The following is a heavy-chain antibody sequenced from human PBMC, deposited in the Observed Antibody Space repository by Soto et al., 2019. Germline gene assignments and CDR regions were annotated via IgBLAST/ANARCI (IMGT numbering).Heavy chain of an antibody. V-gene: IGHV3-74*01. CDR3: ARDSGYSYGPLDY. CDR1: GFIFSSDW. J-gene: IGHJ4*02. CDR2: INTDGSET. Sequence: GGSLRLSCAASGFIFSSDWMHWVRQAPGKGLVWVSRINTDGSETNYADSVKGRFTISRDNAKNSLYLQMNSLRAEDTAVYYCARDSGYSYGPLDYWGQGTLVTVSS. D-gene: IGHD5-18*01.